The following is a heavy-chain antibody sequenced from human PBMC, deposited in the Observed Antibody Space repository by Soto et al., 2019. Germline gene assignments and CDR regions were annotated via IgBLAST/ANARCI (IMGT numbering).Heavy chain of an antibody. CDR1: GFPFSSYA. D-gene: IGHD3-3*01. CDR3: VKNGDFCSWGMDV. J-gene: IGHJ6*02. CDR2: ISSSGDGT. V-gene: IGHV3-23*01. Sequence: AGGSLRLSCADSGFPFSSYAMTWVRRAPGKGLEGVSIISSSGDGTYYADSVKGRVTISSDISRNTLILQMHILRADDTAVYYFVKNGDFCSWGMDVWDHGTSVDV.